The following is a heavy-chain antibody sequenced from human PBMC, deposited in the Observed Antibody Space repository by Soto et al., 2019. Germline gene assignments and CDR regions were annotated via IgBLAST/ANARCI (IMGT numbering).Heavy chain of an antibody. CDR3: AASSAIAADGYFKF. D-gene: IGHD6-13*01. Sequence: QVQLVQSGAEVKEPGSSVKVSCKASGDLFNNHAFNWVRQAPGQGLEWMGRISPLFSTTNYAQKFQGRVTIGADELTTIVYLEVNNLESDDTAMYYCAASSAIAADGYFKFWGQGTLVTVSP. J-gene: IGHJ4*02. CDR2: ISPLFSTT. V-gene: IGHV1-69*01. CDR1: GDLFNNHA.